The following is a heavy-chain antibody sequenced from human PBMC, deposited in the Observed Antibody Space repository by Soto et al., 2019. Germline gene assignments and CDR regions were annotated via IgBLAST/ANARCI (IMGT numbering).Heavy chain of an antibody. Sequence: LRLSCAASGFSLRSQWMHWIRQAPGKGLEWVSRTSPDGSTIYADSVKGRFTISRDNAKNTVYLQMNSLRAEDTAMYYCSVSIFGVVHYWGQGTLVTVSS. V-gene: IGHV3-74*01. D-gene: IGHD3-3*01. CDR1: GFSLRSQW. CDR3: SVSIFGVVHY. J-gene: IGHJ4*02. CDR2: TSPDGST.